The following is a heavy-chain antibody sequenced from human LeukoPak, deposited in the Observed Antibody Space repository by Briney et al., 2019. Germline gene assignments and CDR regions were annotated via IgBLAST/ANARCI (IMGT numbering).Heavy chain of an antibody. D-gene: IGHD6-25*01. CDR3: AREVFEGQRQSDAFDV. J-gene: IGHJ3*01. CDR1: GFTFSSHW. Sequence: GGSMRLSCAASGFTFSSHWMHWVRQAPGEGLVWVSRVNGPGDWTHYADSVRGRFIISRDNAENTISLQMNNLRAEDTAVYFCAREVFEGQRQSDAFDVWGQGTMVTVSS. V-gene: IGHV3-74*01. CDR2: VNGPGDWT.